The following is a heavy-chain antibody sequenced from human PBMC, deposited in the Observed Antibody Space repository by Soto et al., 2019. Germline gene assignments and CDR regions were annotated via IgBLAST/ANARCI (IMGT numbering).Heavy chain of an antibody. CDR1: GGSISSSNYY. Sequence: QLQLQESGPRLVRTSETLSLTCTVSGGSISSSNYYWGWVRQPPGKGLDWIGNIYYSGTTYYNPSRKSRVTISVDTSKNQFFLKLKSVTAADTAVYYCARFVVPAARHPDFDYWGQGTLVTVSS. D-gene: IGHD2-21*02. CDR3: ARFVVPAARHPDFDY. V-gene: IGHV4-39*01. J-gene: IGHJ4*02. CDR2: IYYSGTT.